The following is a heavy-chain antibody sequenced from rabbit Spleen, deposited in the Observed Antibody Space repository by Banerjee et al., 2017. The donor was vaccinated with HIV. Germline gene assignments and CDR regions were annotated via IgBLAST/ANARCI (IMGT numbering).Heavy chain of an antibody. J-gene: IGHJ4*01. CDR3: ARDLVAIIGWNFNL. CDR1: GFSFNSGYD. V-gene: IGHV1S40*01. CDR2: SYAGSSGST. D-gene: IGHD1-1*01. Sequence: QSLEESGGGLVKPGASLTLTCKASGFSFNSGYDMCLVRQAPGKGVEWVACSYAGSSGSTYTATWAKGRFTTSKTSSPTVTLQIASLTAADTGAYFCARDLVAIIGWNFNLWGQGTLVTVS.